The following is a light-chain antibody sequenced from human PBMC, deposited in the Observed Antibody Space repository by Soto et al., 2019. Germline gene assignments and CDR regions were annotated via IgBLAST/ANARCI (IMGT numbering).Light chain of an antibody. CDR2: DNY. CDR1: NSNLENDY. CDR3: GTWRGSLSAVV. Sequence: QSVLTQPPSVSAAPGQQVTISCSGSNSNLENDYIFWYQQFPGTAPKLLIYDNYKRPSGIPDRFSASKSATSATLAITGLQTGDEADYYCGTWRGSLSAVVFGGGTQLTVL. J-gene: IGLJ2*01. V-gene: IGLV1-51*01.